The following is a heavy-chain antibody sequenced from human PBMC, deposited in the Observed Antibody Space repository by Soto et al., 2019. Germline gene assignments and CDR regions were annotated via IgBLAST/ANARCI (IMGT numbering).Heavy chain of an antibody. D-gene: IGHD1-1*01. V-gene: IGHV3-74*01. Sequence: EVQLVESGGGLVQPGGSLRLSCAASGFTFGKYWMHWVRQAPGKGLVWVSRINDYMTTINHADSVRGRFTISRDNTRNTLFLQMNSLTVEDTAVYYCTRGGLEPFDFWGQGVLVTVSS. CDR2: INDYMTTI. J-gene: IGHJ4*02. CDR1: GFTFGKYW. CDR3: TRGGLEPFDF.